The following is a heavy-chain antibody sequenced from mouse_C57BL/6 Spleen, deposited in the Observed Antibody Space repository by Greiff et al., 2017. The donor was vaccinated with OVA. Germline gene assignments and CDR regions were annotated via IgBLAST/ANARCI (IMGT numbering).Heavy chain of an antibody. CDR1: GYTFTGYW. D-gene: IGHD2-13*01. V-gene: IGHV1-9*01. CDR2: ILPGSGST. J-gene: IGHJ1*03. Sequence: QVQLQQSGAELMKPGASVKLSCKASGYTFTGYWIHWVKQRPGHGLEWIGKILPGSGSTNYNEKFKGKATLTADKSSNTAYMQLSSLTTGDSAIYYCAGGGIYDGDCYANGGWGKGTTVTVSS. CDR3: AGGGIYDGDCYANGG.